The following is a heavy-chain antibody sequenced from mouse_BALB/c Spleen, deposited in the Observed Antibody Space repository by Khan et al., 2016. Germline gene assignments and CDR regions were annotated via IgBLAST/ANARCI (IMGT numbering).Heavy chain of an antibody. CDR2: ISYSGNT. D-gene: IGHD2-14*01. V-gene: IGHV3-8*02. Sequence: EVQLQESGPSLAKPSQTLSLTCSVTGDSITSGYWNWIRKFPGNRLEYMGYISYSGNTYYNPFLKSRISITRDTSKNQPYLQLISGTNEDTATYYWARSNRNDAGFAYWGQGTLVTVSA. CDR3: ARSNRNDAGFAY. J-gene: IGHJ3*01. CDR1: GDSITSGY.